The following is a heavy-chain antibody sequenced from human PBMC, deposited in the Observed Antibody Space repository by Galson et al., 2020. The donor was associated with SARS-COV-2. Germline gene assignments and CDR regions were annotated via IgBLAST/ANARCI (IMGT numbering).Heavy chain of an antibody. D-gene: IGHD5-18*01. Sequence: SVKVSCKASGGTFSSYAISWVRQAPGQGLEWMGGIIPIFGTANYAQKFQGRVTITADESTSTAYMELSSLRSEDTAVYYCARDRSGYSYGYFHNAFDIWGQGTMVTVSS. V-gene: IGHV1-69*13. CDR2: IIPIFGTA. CDR1: GGTFSSYA. J-gene: IGHJ3*02. CDR3: ARDRSGYSYGYFHNAFDI.